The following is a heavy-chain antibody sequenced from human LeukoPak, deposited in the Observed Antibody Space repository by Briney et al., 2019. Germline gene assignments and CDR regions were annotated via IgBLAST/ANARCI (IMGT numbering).Heavy chain of an antibody. CDR3: LVWKHVFDR. V-gene: IGHV3-30*03. J-gene: IGHJ5*02. D-gene: IGHD5/OR15-5a*01. Sequence: GGSLRLSCAASGFTFSSYGMHWVRQAPGKGLEWVPVMSYDGSKEYYADSVKGRFTISRDNSKNTLYLQMNSLRVEDTAVYYCLVWKHVFDRWGQGTLVTVSS. CDR2: MSYDGSKE. CDR1: GFTFSSYG.